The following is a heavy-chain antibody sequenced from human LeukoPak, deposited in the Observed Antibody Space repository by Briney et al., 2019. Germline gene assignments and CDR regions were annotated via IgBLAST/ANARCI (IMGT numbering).Heavy chain of an antibody. CDR3: ARDRGGTAAAAVYYFDY. V-gene: IGHV1-2*04. J-gene: IGHJ4*02. CDR2: INPNSGGT. Sequence: ASVKVSCKASGYTFIGYYMHWVRQAPGQGLEWMGWINPNSGGTNYAQKFQGWVTMTRDTSISTAYMELSRLRSDDTAVYYCARDRGGTAAAAVYYFDYWGQGTLVTVSS. D-gene: IGHD6-13*01. CDR1: GYTFIGYY.